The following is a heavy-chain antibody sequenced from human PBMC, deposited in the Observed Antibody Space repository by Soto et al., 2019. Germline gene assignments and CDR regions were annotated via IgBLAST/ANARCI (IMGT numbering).Heavy chain of an antibody. J-gene: IGHJ2*01. V-gene: IGHV1-69*05. D-gene: IGHD5-12*01. CDR3: ARGNHRWLQLWYFDL. Sequence: QVQLVQSGAEVKKPGSSVTVSCKASGGTFSSYTISWVRQAPGQGLEWMGGIIPIFGTANYAQKFQGRVTXPXXXSXXTAYMELSSLRSEDQAVYYCARGNHRWLQLWYFDLWGRGTLVTVSS. CDR2: IIPIFGTA. CDR1: GGTFSSYT.